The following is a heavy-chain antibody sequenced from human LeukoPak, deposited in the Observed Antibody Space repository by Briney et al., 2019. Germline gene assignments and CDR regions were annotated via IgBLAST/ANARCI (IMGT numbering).Heavy chain of an antibody. Sequence: SGGSLRLFCTASGFVLSDYGMHWVRQAPGKGLEWVAFVRNDGSNEYYVGSVKGRFTISRDKSKNTLYLQMNSLRAEDTAVYSCAKESDSGYHSEGPKTWGLGTLVTVSS. CDR3: AKESDSGYHSEGPKT. CDR2: VRNDGSNE. J-gene: IGHJ5*02. CDR1: GFVLSDYG. D-gene: IGHD5-12*01. V-gene: IGHV3-30*02.